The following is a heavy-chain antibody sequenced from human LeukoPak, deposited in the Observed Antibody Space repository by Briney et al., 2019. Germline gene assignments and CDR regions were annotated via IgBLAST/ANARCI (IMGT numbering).Heavy chain of an antibody. Sequence: SETLSLTCTVSGGSISSYYWSWIRQPPGKGLEWFGYIYYSGSTNYNPSLKSRVTISVDTSKNQFSLKLSSVTAADTAVYYCASYYYDSSRDEYYFDYWGQGTLVTVSS. V-gene: IGHV4-59*08. CDR3: ASYYYDSSRDEYYFDY. D-gene: IGHD3-22*01. J-gene: IGHJ4*02. CDR2: IYYSGST. CDR1: GGSISSYY.